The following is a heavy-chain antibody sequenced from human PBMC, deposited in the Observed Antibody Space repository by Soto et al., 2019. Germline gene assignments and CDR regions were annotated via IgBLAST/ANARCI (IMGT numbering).Heavy chain of an antibody. CDR3: VRVRGGGTYHFDY. J-gene: IGHJ4*02. V-gene: IGHV3-72*01. D-gene: IGHD3-10*01. Sequence: EVQLVESGGDLVQPGGSLRLSCAASGFTFSDHYMDWVRQAPGKGLKWVGSTRNKARSYTTEYASSVNGRFTISRDDSKNSLYLQMNSLKTDDTAVYYCVRVRGGGTYHFDYWGQGTLVTVSS. CDR2: TRNKARSYTT. CDR1: GFTFSDHY.